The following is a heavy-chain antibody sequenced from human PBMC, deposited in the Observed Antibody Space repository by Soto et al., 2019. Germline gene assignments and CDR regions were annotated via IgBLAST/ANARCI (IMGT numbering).Heavy chain of an antibody. J-gene: IGHJ4*01. Sequence: GGSLRLSCSVSGFTFSNYAMHWVRQAPGKGLEYVSGITSDGDSTWHADSVKDRFTISRDNSKNTLFLQMSSLRVEDTAIYFCVKGNQLLRYYFEFWGPGALVTVSS. CDR1: GFTFSNYA. V-gene: IGHV3-64D*06. D-gene: IGHD2-15*01. CDR3: VKGNQLLRYYFEF. CDR2: ITSDGDST.